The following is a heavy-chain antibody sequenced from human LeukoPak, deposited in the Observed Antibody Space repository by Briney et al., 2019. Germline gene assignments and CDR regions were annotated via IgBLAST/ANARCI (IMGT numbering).Heavy chain of an antibody. CDR3: ARAKGVSGWYF. V-gene: IGHV3-48*03. Sequence: GGSLRLSYAASGFTFSSYEMNWVRQAPGKGLEWVSYISSSGSTIYYADSVKGRFTISRDNAKNSLYLQMNSLRAEDTAVYYCARAKGVSGWYFGGQGTLVTVSS. J-gene: IGHJ4*02. CDR2: ISSSGSTI. D-gene: IGHD6-19*01. CDR1: GFTFSSYE.